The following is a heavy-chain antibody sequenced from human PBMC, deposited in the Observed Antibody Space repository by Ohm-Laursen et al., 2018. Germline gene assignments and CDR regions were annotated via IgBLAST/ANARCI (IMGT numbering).Heavy chain of an antibody. V-gene: IGHV4-31*01. CDR1: GGSISSGGYY. CDR3: ARARGTSQSHFDP. Sequence: TLSLTCTVSGGSISSGGYYWSWIRQHLGKGLEWIGYIYYSGSTYYNPSLKSLVTISVDTSKNQFSLKLSSVTAADTAVYYCARARGTSQSHFDPWGQGTLVTVSS. CDR2: IYYSGST. D-gene: IGHD2-2*01. J-gene: IGHJ5*02.